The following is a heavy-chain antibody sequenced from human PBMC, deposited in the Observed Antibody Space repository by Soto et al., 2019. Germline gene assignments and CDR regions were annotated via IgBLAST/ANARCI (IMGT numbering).Heavy chain of an antibody. CDR1: GLTLRNHW. CDR2: MNTWGTAT. V-gene: IGHV3-74*01. Sequence: EAQLVESGGGLVQPGGSLRLSCEASGLTLRNHWMHWVRQTPGKGLVWVSGMNTWGTATYYADSVKGRFTISRDNAKNTLYLEMNSLRAEDTAVYYCGGVFDFWGRGTLVTVSS. J-gene: IGHJ2*01. CDR3: GGVFDF.